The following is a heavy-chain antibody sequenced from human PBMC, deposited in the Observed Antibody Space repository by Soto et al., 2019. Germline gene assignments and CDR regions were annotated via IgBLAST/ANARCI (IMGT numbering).Heavy chain of an antibody. V-gene: IGHV2-5*02. Sequence: QITLKESGPTLVKPTQTLTLTCTFSGFSLSTSGVGVGWIRQPPGKALERLALIYWDDDKRYSPSLKSRLTITKDTSKNPVVLTMTNMEPVDTATYYCAHSLQYDFLSGYYRYYFDYWGQGTLVTVSS. J-gene: IGHJ4*02. CDR1: GFSLSTSGVG. CDR2: IYWDDDK. D-gene: IGHD3-3*01. CDR3: AHSLQYDFLSGYYRYYFDY.